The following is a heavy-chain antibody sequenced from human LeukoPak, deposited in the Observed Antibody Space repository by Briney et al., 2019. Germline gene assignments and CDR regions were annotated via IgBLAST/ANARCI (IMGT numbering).Heavy chain of an antibody. CDR1: GGSMTSSDFY. V-gene: IGHV4-39*01. Sequence: PSETLSLTCTVSGGSMTSSDFYWGWIRQPPGKGLEWIGTIYYSGRAYYSPSLKSRVTISVDTSQHQFSLKLSSVTAADTAVYYCVRLVTGFCSGVSCYCDHYYFYMDVWVKGTTVTVSS. CDR2: IYYSGRA. D-gene: IGHD2-15*01. J-gene: IGHJ6*03. CDR3: VRLVTGFCSGVSCYCDHYYFYMDV.